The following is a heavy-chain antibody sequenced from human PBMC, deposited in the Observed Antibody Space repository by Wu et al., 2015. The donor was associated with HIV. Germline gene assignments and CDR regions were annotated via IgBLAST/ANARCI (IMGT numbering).Heavy chain of an antibody. D-gene: IGHD2-15*01. CDR1: GGTFSSYA. V-gene: IGHV1-69*13. CDR2: IIPIFGTA. Sequence: QVQLVQSGAEVKKPGSSVKVSCKASGGTFSSYAISWVRQAPGQGLEWMGRIIPIFGTANYAQKFQGRVTITADESTSTAYMELSSLRSEDTAVYYCARDRDVVVAATDYVFLIIWGQGTWVTVS. CDR3: ARDRDVVVAATDYVFLII. J-gene: IGHJ3*02.